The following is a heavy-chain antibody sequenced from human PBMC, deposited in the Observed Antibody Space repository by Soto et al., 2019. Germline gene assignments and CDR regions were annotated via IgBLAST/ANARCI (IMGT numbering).Heavy chain of an antibody. D-gene: IGHD3-10*01. V-gene: IGHV3-23*01. CDR3: ARDSWGSGSYYDGPVVVEDD. CDR2: ISGSGGST. J-gene: IGHJ4*02. Sequence: PGGSLRLSCAASGFTFSSYAMSWVRQAPGKGLEWVSAISGSGGSTNYADSVKGRFTISRDNSKNTLYLQMNSLRAEDTAVYYCARDSWGSGSYYDGPVVVEDDWGQRTLVTVSS. CDR1: GFTFSSYA.